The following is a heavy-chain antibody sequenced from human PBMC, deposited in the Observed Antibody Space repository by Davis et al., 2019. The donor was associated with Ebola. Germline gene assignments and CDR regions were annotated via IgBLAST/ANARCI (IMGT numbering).Heavy chain of an antibody. D-gene: IGHD3-16*01. CDR1: GFTFSSYS. Sequence: GESLKISCAASGFTFSSYSMDWVRQAPGKGLEWVSYISSSSSTIYYADSVKGRFTISRDNAKNSLYLQMNSLRAEDTAVYYCARGGGLGYWGQGTLVTVSS. CDR2: ISSSSSTI. V-gene: IGHV3-48*04. J-gene: IGHJ4*02. CDR3: ARGGGLGY.